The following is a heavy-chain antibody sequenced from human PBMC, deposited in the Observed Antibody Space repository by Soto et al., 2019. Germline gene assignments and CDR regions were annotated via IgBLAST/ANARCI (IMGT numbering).Heavy chain of an antibody. CDR3: ARHDYYYYGMDV. V-gene: IGHV5-10-1*01. CDR2: IDPSDSYT. Sequence: GESLKISCKGSGYSFTSYWVSWVRQMPGKGLEWMGRIDPSDSYTNYSPSFQGHVTISADKSISTAYLQWSSLKASDTAMYYCARHDYYYYGMDVWGQGTTVTVSS. J-gene: IGHJ6*02. CDR1: GYSFTSYW. D-gene: IGHD3-16*01.